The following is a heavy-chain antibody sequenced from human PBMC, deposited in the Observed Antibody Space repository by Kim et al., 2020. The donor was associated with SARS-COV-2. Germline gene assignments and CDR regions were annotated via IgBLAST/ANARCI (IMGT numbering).Heavy chain of an antibody. D-gene: IGHD2-2*01. Sequence: GGSLRLSCAASGFTFSYYWMHWVRQPPGKGLVWVSRIHSDGSYTDYADSVKGRFTISRDNAENTLYLQMSSLRAEDTAVYYCARVQPSGTKYYFDYWGQGTLVTVSS. J-gene: IGHJ4*02. V-gene: IGHV3-74*01. CDR3: ARVQPSGTKYYFDY. CDR1: GFTFSYYW. CDR2: IHSDGSYT.